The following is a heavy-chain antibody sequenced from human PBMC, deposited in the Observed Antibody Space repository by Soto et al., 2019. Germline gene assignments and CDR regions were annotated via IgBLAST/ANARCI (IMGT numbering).Heavy chain of an antibody. Sequence: QVQLQQWGAGLLKPSETLSLTCAVYGVSFSGYYWSWIRQPPGKGLEWIGEINHSGSTNYNPSLKSRVTISVDTSTNQFSLKLSSVTAADTAVYYCARRNIAPSDPFDYWGQGTLVTVSS. CDR1: GVSFSGYY. V-gene: IGHV4-34*01. CDR3: ARRNIAPSDPFDY. J-gene: IGHJ4*02. CDR2: INHSGST. D-gene: IGHD6-13*01.